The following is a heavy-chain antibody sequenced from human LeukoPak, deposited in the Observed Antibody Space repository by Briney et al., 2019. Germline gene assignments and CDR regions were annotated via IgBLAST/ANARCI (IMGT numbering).Heavy chain of an antibody. D-gene: IGHD1-26*01. CDR2: IRYDGSNK. V-gene: IGHV3-30*02. J-gene: IGHJ4*02. CDR3: AKDVTSGRYYADFDY. Sequence: GGSPRLSCAASGFTFSSYGMHWVRQAPGKGLEWVAFIRYDGSNKYYADSVKGRFTISRDNSKNTLYLQMNSLRAEDTAVYYCAKDVTSGRYYADFDYWGQGTLVTVSS. CDR1: GFTFSSYG.